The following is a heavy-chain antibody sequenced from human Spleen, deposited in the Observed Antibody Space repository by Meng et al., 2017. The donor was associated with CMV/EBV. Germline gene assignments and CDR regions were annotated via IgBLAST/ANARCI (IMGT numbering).Heavy chain of an antibody. Sequence: SGYTFTNYYVHWVRQAPGQGLEWMGIINPSGGATTYAQGFQGRVTMTRDTSTSTVYMELSSLRSEDTAVYYCARGPSTVQLYLISSAYWGQGTLVTVSS. J-gene: IGHJ4*02. D-gene: IGHD5-18*01. CDR2: INPSGGAT. CDR3: ARGPSTVQLYLISSAY. V-gene: IGHV1-46*01. CDR1: GYTFTNYY.